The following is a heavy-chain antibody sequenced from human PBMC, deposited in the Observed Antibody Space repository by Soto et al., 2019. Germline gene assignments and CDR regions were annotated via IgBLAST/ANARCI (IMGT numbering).Heavy chain of an antibody. Sequence: PGGSLRLSCAASGFTFSSYAMSWVRQAPGKGLEWVSGISDGGGSTYYADSVKGRFTVSRDNSKNTLYLQMNSVRADDTAMYYCARESSSGNSYFDYWGRGTLVTVSS. CDR1: GFTFSSYA. V-gene: IGHV3-23*01. CDR3: ARESSSGNSYFDY. J-gene: IGHJ4*02. D-gene: IGHD1-26*01. CDR2: ISDGGGST.